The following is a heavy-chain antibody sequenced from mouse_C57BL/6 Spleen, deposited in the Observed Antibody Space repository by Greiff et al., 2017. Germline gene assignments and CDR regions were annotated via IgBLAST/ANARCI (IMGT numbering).Heavy chain of an antibody. CDR1: GFTFSDYY. CDR2: ISNGGGST. Sequence: EVQGVESGGGLVQPGGSLKLSCAASGFTFSDYYMYWVRQTPEKRLEWVAYISNGGGSTYYPDTVKGRFTISRDNAKNTLYLQMSRLKSADTALYYCARHGEGGTFDYWGQGTTLTVSS. V-gene: IGHV5-12*01. D-gene: IGHD3-3*01. J-gene: IGHJ2*01. CDR3: ARHGEGGTFDY.